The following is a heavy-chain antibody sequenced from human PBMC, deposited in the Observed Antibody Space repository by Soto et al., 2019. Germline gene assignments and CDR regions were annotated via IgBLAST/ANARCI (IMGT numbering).Heavy chain of an antibody. Sequence: GGSLRLSCAASGFTFSSYSMNWVRQAPGKGLEWVSSISSSSSYIYYADSVKGRFTISRDNAKNSLYLQMNSLRAEDTAVYYCARGVSSSWYLSGGYYYMDVWGKGTTVTVSS. V-gene: IGHV3-21*01. CDR1: GFTFSSYS. D-gene: IGHD6-13*01. J-gene: IGHJ6*03. CDR3: ARGVSSSWYLSGGYYYMDV. CDR2: ISSSSSYI.